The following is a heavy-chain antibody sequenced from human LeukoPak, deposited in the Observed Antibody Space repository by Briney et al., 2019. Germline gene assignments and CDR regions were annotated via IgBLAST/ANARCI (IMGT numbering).Heavy chain of an antibody. J-gene: IGHJ3*02. V-gene: IGHV5-51*01. Sequence: GESLKISCKGSGYSFTSHWIGWVRQMPGKGLEWMGIIYPGDSETRYSPSFQGQVTISADKSISTAYLQWSSLKASDTAMFYCARSFTATTGIDAFDIWGQGTMVTVSS. D-gene: IGHD6-13*01. CDR2: IYPGDSET. CDR1: GYSFTSHW. CDR3: ARSFTATTGIDAFDI.